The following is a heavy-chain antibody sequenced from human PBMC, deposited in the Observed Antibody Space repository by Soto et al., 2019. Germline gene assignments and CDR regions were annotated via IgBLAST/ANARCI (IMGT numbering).Heavy chain of an antibody. Sequence: QVPVKESGPVLVKPTEPLTLTCTVSGFSLSNAGLCVSWIRQPPGKALEWLAHIFSNDEKSYSTSLKSRLTVSKDTSKSQVVLSMTNMDPVDKATYYCASTYSTSWYWFDPWGQGTLVTVSS. D-gene: IGHD6-13*01. CDR1: GFSLSNAGLC. V-gene: IGHV2-26*04. CDR2: IFSNDEK. J-gene: IGHJ5*02. CDR3: ASTYSTSWYWFDP.